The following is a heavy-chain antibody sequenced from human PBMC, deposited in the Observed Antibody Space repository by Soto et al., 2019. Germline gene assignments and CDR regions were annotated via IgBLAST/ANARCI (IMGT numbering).Heavy chain of an antibody. CDR1: GGTSSSYS. CDR2: IIPIFGTA. V-gene: IGHV1-69*13. CDR3: ARTKYYYDSSGYYSSYYYYGMDV. Sequence: SVKVSCKSSGGTSSSYSISWVRQAPGQGLEWMGGIIPIFGTANYAQKFQGRVTITADESTSTAYMELSSLRSEDTAVYYCARTKYYYDSSGYYSSYYYYGMDVWGQGTTVTVSS. J-gene: IGHJ6*02. D-gene: IGHD3-22*01.